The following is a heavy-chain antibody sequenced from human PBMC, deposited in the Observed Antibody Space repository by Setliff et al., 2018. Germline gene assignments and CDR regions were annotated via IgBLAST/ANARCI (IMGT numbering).Heavy chain of an antibody. J-gene: IGHJ4*02. Sequence: ASVKVSCKASGYTFTDYYMQWVRQAPGQGLEWMGNINTYSGATNYAHKFQGRVTMTTDTSITTAYMELNSLTSDVTAVYFCTWGPGGYFDFWGQGTLVTVSS. CDR2: INTYSGAT. CDR1: GYTFTDYY. V-gene: IGHV1-2*02. D-gene: IGHD3-22*01. CDR3: TWGPGGYFDF.